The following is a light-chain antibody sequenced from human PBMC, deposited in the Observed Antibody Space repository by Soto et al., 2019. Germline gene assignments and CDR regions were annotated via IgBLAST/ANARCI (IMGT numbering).Light chain of an antibody. Sequence: DIQMTQSPSTLSASVGARVTITCRASQDIASSLAWYQQKPGEAPKLLIYAPSTLYVGGPSRFSGSGCGTDVVITITSLLEDDFATYYCQQLRMYPSTFGGGTKVDIK. CDR2: APS. CDR1: QDIASS. CDR3: QQLRMYPST. J-gene: IGKJ4*01. V-gene: IGKV1-9*01.